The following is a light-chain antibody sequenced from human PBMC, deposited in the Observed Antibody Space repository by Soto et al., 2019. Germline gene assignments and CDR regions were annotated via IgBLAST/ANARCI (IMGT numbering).Light chain of an antibody. Sequence: QSVLTQPPSASGTPGQTITISCSGSGSNIGENAVNWYQHLPRTAPQLLIYSNALRPSGGPHRCSGSKSGTAGSLAISGGQSEDEAHYYCAAWDDSRKAMLFGGGTKLTVL. J-gene: IGLJ3*02. V-gene: IGLV1-44*01. CDR1: GSNIGENA. CDR2: SNA. CDR3: AAWDDSRKAML.